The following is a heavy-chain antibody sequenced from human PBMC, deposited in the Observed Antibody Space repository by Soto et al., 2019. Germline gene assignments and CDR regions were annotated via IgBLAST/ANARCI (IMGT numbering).Heavy chain of an antibody. CDR3: ARLSSSGWPIGY. CDR2: TYYSGNT. D-gene: IGHD6-19*01. V-gene: IGHV4-31*02. Sequence: LRLSCAASGFTFSSYAMSWVRQAPGKGLEWIGYTYYSGNTYYNPSLNSRVTISADTSKNEFSLKLSSVTAAYTAVYYCARLSSSGWPIGYWGQGTLVTVSS. J-gene: IGHJ4*02. CDR1: GFTFSSYA.